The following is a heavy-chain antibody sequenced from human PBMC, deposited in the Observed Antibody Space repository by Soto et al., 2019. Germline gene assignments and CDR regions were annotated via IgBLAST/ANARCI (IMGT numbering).Heavy chain of an antibody. CDR3: VRDYNFGFDH. CDR1: GFTFSSYT. D-gene: IGHD1-20*01. V-gene: IGHV3-48*02. J-gene: IGHJ4*02. CDR2: ISSSGISM. Sequence: GGSLRLSCAASGFTFSSYTMDWVRQAPGKGPEWVSHISSSGISMYYADSVKGRFTISRDNAEDSLYLQMHSLRNEDTAVYYCVRDYNFGFDHWGQGILVTVSS.